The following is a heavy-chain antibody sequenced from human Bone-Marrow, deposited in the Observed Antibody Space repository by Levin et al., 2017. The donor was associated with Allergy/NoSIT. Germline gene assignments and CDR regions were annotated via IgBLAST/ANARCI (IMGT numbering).Heavy chain of an antibody. J-gene: IGHJ2*01. V-gene: IGHV4-59*01. CDR3: ARDGGYTFDL. Sequence: SETLSLTCTVSGGSINNFYWSWIRQPPGKGLEWIGYLYYSGSVNYNPSLKSRVTISVDTSKNQFSLKLNSVTAADTAVYDCARDGGYTFDLWGRGTLVTVTS. D-gene: IGHD5-18*01. CDR1: GGSINNFY. CDR2: LYYSGSV.